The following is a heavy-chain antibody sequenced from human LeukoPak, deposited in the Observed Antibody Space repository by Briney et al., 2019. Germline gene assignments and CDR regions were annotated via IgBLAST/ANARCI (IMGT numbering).Heavy chain of an antibody. J-gene: IGHJ4*02. CDR2: INPNSGGT. Sequence: GASVKVSCKASGYTFTGYYMHWVRQAPGQGLEWMGWINPNSGGTNYAQKFQGRVTITTDESTSTAYMELSSLRSEDTAVYYCARIEVGATPPDALNPSDYWGQGTLVTVSS. D-gene: IGHD1-26*01. CDR1: GYTFTGYY. V-gene: IGHV1-2*02. CDR3: ARIEVGATPPDALNPSDY.